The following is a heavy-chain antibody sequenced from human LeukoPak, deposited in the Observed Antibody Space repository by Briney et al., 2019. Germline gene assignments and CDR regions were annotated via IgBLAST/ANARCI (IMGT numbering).Heavy chain of an antibody. CDR1: GDSVSSNSAA. CDR2: TYYRSKWYN. V-gene: IGHV6-1*01. D-gene: IGHD3-22*01. CDR3: ASSPLYYDSSGPIDMFDY. J-gene: IGHJ4*02. Sequence: SQTLSLTCAISGDSVSSNSAAWNWIRQSPSRGLEWLGRTYYRSKWYNDYAVSVKSRITINPDTSKNQFSLQLNSVTPEDTAVYYCASSPLYYDSSGPIDMFDYWGQGTLVTVSS.